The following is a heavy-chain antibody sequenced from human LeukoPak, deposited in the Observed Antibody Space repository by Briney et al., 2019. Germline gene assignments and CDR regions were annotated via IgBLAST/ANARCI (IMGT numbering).Heavy chain of an antibody. CDR3: ARESDSSGWPYFDY. Sequence: PGGSLRLSCAASGFTFDDYGMSWVRQAPGKGLEWVSGINWNGGRTVYADSVKGGFTISRDKAKKSVYMKMKSLRAEDTALYYCARESDSSGWPYFDYWGQGTLVTVSS. CDR1: GFTFDDYG. D-gene: IGHD6-19*01. CDR2: INWNGGRT. V-gene: IGHV3-20*04. J-gene: IGHJ4*02.